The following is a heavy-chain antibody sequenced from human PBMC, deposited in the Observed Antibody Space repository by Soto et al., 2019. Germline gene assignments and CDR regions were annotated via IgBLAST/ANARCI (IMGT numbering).Heavy chain of an antibody. Sequence: QVQLVESGGGVVQPGRSLRLSCAAYGFTFSNYGMHWVRQAPGKGLEWVAVISFDGTNKYYADSVKGRFTISRDNSKNTVYLQMNSLRAEDTAVYHCAKVSLIGSSWPFDYWGQGALVTVSS. D-gene: IGHD6-13*01. J-gene: IGHJ4*02. CDR3: AKVSLIGSSWPFDY. CDR2: ISFDGTNK. CDR1: GFTFSNYG. V-gene: IGHV3-30*18.